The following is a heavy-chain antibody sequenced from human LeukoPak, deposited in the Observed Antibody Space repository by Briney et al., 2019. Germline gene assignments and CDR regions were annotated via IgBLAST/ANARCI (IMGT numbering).Heavy chain of an antibody. V-gene: IGHV3-33*01. CDR3: ARDLMAYTYGSYYGMDV. Sequence: GRSLRLSCAASGFTFSSYGMHWVRQAPGKGLEWVAVIWYDGSNKYYADSVKGRFTISRGNSKNTLFLQMNSLRAEDTAVYYCARDLMAYTYGSYYGMDVWGQGTTVTVSS. CDR1: GFTFSSYG. D-gene: IGHD5-18*01. J-gene: IGHJ6*02. CDR2: IWYDGSNK.